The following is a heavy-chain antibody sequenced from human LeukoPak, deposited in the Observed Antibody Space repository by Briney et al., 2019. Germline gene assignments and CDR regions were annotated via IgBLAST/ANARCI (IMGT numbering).Heavy chain of an antibody. V-gene: IGHV5-51*01. D-gene: IGHD7-27*01. J-gene: IGHJ3*02. CDR2: IYPGDSDT. CDR3: ARRVLTGDAFDI. CDR1: GYRFSTYW. Sequence: GESLKISCKGSGYRFSTYWIGWVRQMPGKGLEWVGIIYPGDSDTRYSPSFQGQVTISADKSINTAYLQWSSLKASDTAMYYCARRVLTGDAFDIWGLGTMVTVSS.